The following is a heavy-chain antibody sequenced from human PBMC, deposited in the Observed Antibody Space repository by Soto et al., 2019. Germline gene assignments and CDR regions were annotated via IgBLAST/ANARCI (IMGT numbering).Heavy chain of an antibody. Sequence: EVQLVETGGDLIQPGGSLRLSCAASGLSVSSTFMNWVRQAPGKGLFWVAVIYPDGSTYYADSVMGRFTISRDTSKNTVSLQMDSLRVDASAVYHCARGRDQLLYNGMDVWGQGTTVIVSS. CDR3: ARGRDQLLYNGMDV. CDR1: GLSVSSTF. J-gene: IGHJ6*02. CDR2: IYPDGST. V-gene: IGHV3-53*02. D-gene: IGHD1-1*01.